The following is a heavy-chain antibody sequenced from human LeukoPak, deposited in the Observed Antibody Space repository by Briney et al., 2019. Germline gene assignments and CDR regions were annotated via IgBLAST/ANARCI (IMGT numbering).Heavy chain of an antibody. CDR3: ARGSLWGATSC. V-gene: IGHV3-53*01. D-gene: IGHD1-26*01. Sequence: GGSLRLSSAASGFTVSSDYMSWVRQAPGKGLDWVSIIYPAGSTYYTDSVKGRFTMSRDNSKNTVYLQMNSLRAEDMAMYYCARGSLWGATSCWGQGTLVIVSS. CDR2: IYPAGST. CDR1: GFTVSSDY. J-gene: IGHJ1*01.